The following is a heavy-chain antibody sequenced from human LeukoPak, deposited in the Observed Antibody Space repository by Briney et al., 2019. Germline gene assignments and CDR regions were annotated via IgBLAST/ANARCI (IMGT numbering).Heavy chain of an antibody. J-gene: IGHJ5*02. CDR1: GGTFSNYA. V-gene: IGHV1-69*13. CDR2: FIPIFGTA. CDR3: ARSRELLPINWFDP. D-gene: IGHD1-26*01. Sequence: SVKVSCKASGGTFSNYAISWVRQAPGQGLEWMGGFIPIFGTANYAQKFQGRVTVTADESTSTAYMELSSLRSEDTAVYYCARSRELLPINWFDPWGQGTLVTVSS.